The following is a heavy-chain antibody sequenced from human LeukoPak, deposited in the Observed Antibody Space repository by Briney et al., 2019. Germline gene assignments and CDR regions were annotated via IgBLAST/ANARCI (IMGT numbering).Heavy chain of an antibody. CDR3: ARAWRFTYGRFDY. D-gene: IGHD5-18*01. J-gene: IGHJ4*02. CDR2: IYTSGST. Sequence: SQTLSLTCAVSGGSIGSVNNYWIWIRQPAGKGLKWIGRIYTSGSTNYNPSLKSRVTISIDTSKNQFSLKLTSVTAADTAVYYCARAWRFTYGRFDYWGRGTLVTVSS. V-gene: IGHV4-61*02. CDR1: GGSIGSVNNY.